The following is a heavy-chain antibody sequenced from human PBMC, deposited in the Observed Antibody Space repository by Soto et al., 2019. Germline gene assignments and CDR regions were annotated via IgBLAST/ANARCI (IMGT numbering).Heavy chain of an antibody. CDR1: GGSISSSSYF. J-gene: IGHJ5*02. CDR2: IYYSGST. CDR3: ARHPSDFWFDP. V-gene: IGHV4-39*01. D-gene: IGHD2-21*02. Sequence: QLQLQESGPGLVKPSETLSLTCTVSGGSISSSSYFWGWIRQPPGKGLEWIGSIYYSGSTYYNPSLKSRVTVSVDTSKNQFSRNLSSVTAADTAVYYCARHPSDFWFDPWGQGTLVTVSS.